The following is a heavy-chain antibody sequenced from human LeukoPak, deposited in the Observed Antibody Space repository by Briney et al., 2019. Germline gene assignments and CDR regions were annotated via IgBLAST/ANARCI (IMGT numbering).Heavy chain of an antibody. Sequence: PGGSLRLSCAASGFTLSHYYMTWIRQAPGKGLEWLSCISSRGDTIYYADSVKGRFTVSRDNAENSLYLQMNSLRAEETAMYYCARQGFEIDYWGQGTLVTVSS. V-gene: IGHV3-11*01. CDR2: ISSRGDTI. CDR3: ARQGFEIDY. CDR1: GFTLSHYY. J-gene: IGHJ4*02.